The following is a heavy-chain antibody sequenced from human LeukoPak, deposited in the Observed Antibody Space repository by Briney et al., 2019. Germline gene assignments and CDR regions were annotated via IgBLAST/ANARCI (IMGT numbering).Heavy chain of an antibody. J-gene: IGHJ4*02. CDR3: ARGGGRGYSYGVFDY. D-gene: IGHD5-18*01. CDR1: GGTFSSYA. V-gene: IGHV1-69*05. Sequence: SVKVSCKASGGTFSSYAISWVRQAPGQGLEWMGGIIPIFGTADYAQKFQGRVTITTDESTSTAYMELSSLRSEDTAVYYCARGGGRGYSYGVFDYWGQGTLVTVSS. CDR2: IIPIFGTA.